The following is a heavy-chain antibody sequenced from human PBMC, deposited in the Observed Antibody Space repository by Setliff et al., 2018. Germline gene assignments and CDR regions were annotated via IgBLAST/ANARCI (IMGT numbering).Heavy chain of an antibody. D-gene: IGHD2-8*01. J-gene: IGHJ4*02. CDR1: GYTFSNYG. V-gene: IGHV1-18*01. Sequence: ASVKVSCKASGYTFSNYGVTWVRQAPGQGLEWMGWISGYTGNTNYAQKLQGRVSMTTDTSTNTAYMELSNLRYDDTAIYYCSRLVRYCSTTTCQRASGAEVWGQGTLVTVSS. CDR3: SRLVRYCSTTTCQRASGAEV. CDR2: ISGYTGNT.